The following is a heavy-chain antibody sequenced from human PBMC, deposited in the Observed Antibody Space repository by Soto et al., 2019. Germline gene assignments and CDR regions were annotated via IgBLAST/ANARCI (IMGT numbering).Heavy chain of an antibody. Sequence: QVQLVQSGAEVKKPGASVKVSCKASGYTFTSYGVSWVRQAPGQGLEWMGWISAYNGNTKNAQKLQGRVTMTTDTSTSTADMELRSLRSDDTAGYYWARDSPPVDYWGQGTLVTVSS. V-gene: IGHV1-18*01. CDR2: ISAYNGNT. CDR3: ARDSPPVDY. CDR1: GYTFTSYG. J-gene: IGHJ4*02.